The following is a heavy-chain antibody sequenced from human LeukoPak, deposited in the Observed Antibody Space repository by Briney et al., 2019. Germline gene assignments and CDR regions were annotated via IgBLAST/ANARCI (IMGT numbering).Heavy chain of an antibody. Sequence: PGGSLRLSCAASGFTFSSYWMSWVRQAPGKGLEWVANIKQDGSEKYYVDSAKGRFTISRDNAKNSLYLQMNSLRAEDTAVYYCARVRPYRSGYYTFDYWGQGTLVTVSS. CDR1: GFTFSSYW. CDR3: ARVRPYRSGYYTFDY. CDR2: IKQDGSEK. D-gene: IGHD3-22*01. J-gene: IGHJ4*02. V-gene: IGHV3-7*01.